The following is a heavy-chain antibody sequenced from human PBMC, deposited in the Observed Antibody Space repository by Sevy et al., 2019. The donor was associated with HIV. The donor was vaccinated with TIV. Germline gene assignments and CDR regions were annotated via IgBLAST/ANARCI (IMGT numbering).Heavy chain of an antibody. CDR2: IIPIFGTA. CDR3: ARGPPGGRYFDWLTFDY. J-gene: IGHJ4*02. V-gene: IGHV1-69*13. Sequence: ASVKVSYKASGGTFSSYAISWVRQAPGQGLEWMGRIIPIFGTANYAQKFQGRVTITADESTSTAYMELSSLRSEDTAVYYCARGPPGGRYFDWLTFDYWGQGTLVTVSS. D-gene: IGHD3-9*01. CDR1: GGTFSSYA.